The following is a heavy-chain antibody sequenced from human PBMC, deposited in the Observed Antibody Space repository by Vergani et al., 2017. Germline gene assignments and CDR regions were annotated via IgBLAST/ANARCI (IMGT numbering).Heavy chain of an antibody. J-gene: IGHJ5*02. Sequence: QVQLVQSGAEVKKPGASVKVSCKASGYTFTGYYMHWVRQAPGQGLEWMGWINPNSGGTNYAQKFQGRVTMTRDTSISTAYMGLSRLRSDDTAVYYCARACPHGSSWYVTNWFDPWGQGSLVTVSS. CDR3: ARACPHGSSWYVTNWFDP. CDR1: GYTFTGYY. D-gene: IGHD6-13*01. V-gene: IGHV1-2*02. CDR2: INPNSGGT.